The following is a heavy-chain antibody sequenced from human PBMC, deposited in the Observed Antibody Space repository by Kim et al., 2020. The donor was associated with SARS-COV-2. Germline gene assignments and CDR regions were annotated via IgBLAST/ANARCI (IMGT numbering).Heavy chain of an antibody. CDR2: ISWNSGSI. CDR3: AKVGLYGEEYFQH. V-gene: IGHV3-9*01. Sequence: SLRLSCAASGFTFGDYAMHWVRQAPGKGLEWVSGISWNSGSIGYADSVKGRFTISRDNAKNSLYLQMNSLRAEDTALYYCAKVGLYGEEYFQHWGQGTLVTVSS. CDR1: GFTFGDYA. D-gene: IGHD4-17*01. J-gene: IGHJ1*01.